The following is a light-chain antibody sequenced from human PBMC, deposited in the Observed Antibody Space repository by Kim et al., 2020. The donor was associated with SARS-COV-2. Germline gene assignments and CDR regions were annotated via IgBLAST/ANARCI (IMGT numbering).Light chain of an antibody. CDR2: DVS. J-gene: IGLJ1*01. CDR3: SSYTSSSTPYV. CDR1: SSDVGGYNY. Sequence: QSITISCTGTSSDVGGYNYVAWYQQHPVKAPKLMIYDVSNRPSGVSNRFSGSKSGNTASLTISGLQAEDEADYYCSSYTSSSTPYVFGTGTKVTVL. V-gene: IGLV2-14*03.